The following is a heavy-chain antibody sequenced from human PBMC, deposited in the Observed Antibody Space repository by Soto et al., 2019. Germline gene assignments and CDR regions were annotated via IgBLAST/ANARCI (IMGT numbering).Heavy chain of an antibody. CDR3: AKDLTGSGSYKYYYYGMDV. J-gene: IGHJ6*02. Sequence: GGSLRLSCAASGFTFSSYGMHWVRQAPGKGLEWVAVISYDGSNKYYADSVKGRFTISRDNSKNTLYLQMNSLRAEDTAVYYCAKDLTGSGSYKYYYYGMDVWGQGTTVTVSS. CDR2: ISYDGSNK. CDR1: GFTFSSYG. D-gene: IGHD3-10*01. V-gene: IGHV3-30*18.